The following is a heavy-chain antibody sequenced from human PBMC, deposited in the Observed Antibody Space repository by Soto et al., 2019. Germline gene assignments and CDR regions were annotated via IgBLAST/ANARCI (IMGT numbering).Heavy chain of an antibody. CDR2: IYHSGST. CDR1: GGSISSSNW. J-gene: IGHJ4*02. CDR3: ARVRPYSSSWYRGNDFDY. V-gene: IGHV4-4*02. Sequence: QVQLQESGPGLVKPSGTLSLTCAVSGGSISSSNWWSWVRQPPGKGLEWIGEIYHSGSTNYNPSLKSRVTISVDKSKNQFSLKLSSVTAADTAVYYCARVRPYSSSWYRGNDFDYWGQGTLVTVSS. D-gene: IGHD6-13*01.